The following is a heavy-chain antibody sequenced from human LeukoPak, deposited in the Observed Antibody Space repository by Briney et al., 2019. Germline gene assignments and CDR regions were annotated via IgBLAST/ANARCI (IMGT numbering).Heavy chain of an antibody. J-gene: IGHJ4*02. CDR2: IYYSGST. CDR1: GGSISSSY. D-gene: IGHD7-27*01. V-gene: IGHV4-59*01. CDR3: ARDRGDGDFDC. Sequence: SETLSLTCTVSGGSISSSYWSWIRQPPGKGLDWIGYIYYSGSTNYNPSLKSRVTISVDTSKEQFPLKLSSVTAADTAVYYCARDRGDGDFDCWGQGTLVTVSS.